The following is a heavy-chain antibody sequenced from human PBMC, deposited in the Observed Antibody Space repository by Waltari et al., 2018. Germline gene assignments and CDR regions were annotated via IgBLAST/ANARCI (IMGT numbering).Heavy chain of an antibody. D-gene: IGHD6-19*01. J-gene: IGHJ6*02. Sequence: GLGCEAVISSDGSNKYYADSGKGRFTISRDNSKNTLYLQMNSLRAEDTAVYYCARDRIAVAGVYYYYGMDVWGQGTTVTVSS. CDR2: ISSDGSNK. CDR3: ARDRIAVAGVYYYYGMDV. V-gene: IGHV3-30-3*01.